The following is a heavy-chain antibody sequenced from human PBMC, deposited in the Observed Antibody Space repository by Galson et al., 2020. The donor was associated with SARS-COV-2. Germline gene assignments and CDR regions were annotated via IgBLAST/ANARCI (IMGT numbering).Heavy chain of an antibody. J-gene: IGHJ4*02. V-gene: IGHV1-18*01. Sequence: ASVKVSCKASGYTFTSYGVSWVRQAPGQGLEWMGWISAFNGNTNYAQRFQGRVTVTTDTSTTTAYMELKSLTSDDTAVYYCARGTFVVGDLGTLSMYYFEDWGQGTLVTVSS. CDR3: ARGTFVVGDLGTLSMYYFED. CDR2: ISAFNGNT. CDR1: GYTFTSYG. D-gene: IGHD3-16*01.